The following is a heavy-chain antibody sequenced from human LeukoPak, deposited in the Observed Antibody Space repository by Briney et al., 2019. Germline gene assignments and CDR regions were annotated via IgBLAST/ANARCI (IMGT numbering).Heavy chain of an antibody. J-gene: IGHJ4*02. CDR2: MYDSGST. V-gene: IGHV4-39*01. CDR1: GDTIRSSSYY. D-gene: IGHD3-10*01. Sequence: SETLSLTCTVSGDTIRSSSYYWGWIRQAPGKGLEWIGSMYDSGSTYYNPSLKSRVTISVDTSKNQFSLKLSSVTAADTAVYYCASLYYYGSGRPTKFDYWGQGTLVTVSS. CDR3: ASLYYYGSGRPTKFDY.